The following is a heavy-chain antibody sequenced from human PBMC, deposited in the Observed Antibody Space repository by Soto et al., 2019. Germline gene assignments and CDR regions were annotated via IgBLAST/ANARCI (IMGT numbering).Heavy chain of an antibody. CDR1: GYSFPSFW. CDR2: VYPGTSQT. J-gene: IGHJ3*02. CDR3: ARQCPGIERELGAFDI. V-gene: IGHV5-51*01. D-gene: IGHD6-13*01. Sequence: PGESLKISCKGSGYSFPSFWIGWVRQMPGKGLEWMGIVYPGTSQTTYSPSFQGQVTISADKSISTAYLQWSSLKASDTAMYYCARQCPGIERELGAFDIWCPATMVTVSS.